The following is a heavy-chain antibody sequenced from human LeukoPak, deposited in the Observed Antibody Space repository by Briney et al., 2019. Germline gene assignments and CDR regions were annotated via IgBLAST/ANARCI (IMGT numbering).Heavy chain of an antibody. V-gene: IGHV4-59*02. J-gene: IGHJ3*02. Sequence: GSLRLSCTVSGFTVSSNSMSWVRQAPGKGLEWIGYIYYSGSTNYNPSLKSRVTISVDTSKNQFSLKLSSVTAADTAVYYCARSSEVPLVRGVMMSSFDIWGQGTMVTVSS. D-gene: IGHD3-10*01. CDR2: IYYSGST. CDR3: ARSSEVPLVRGVMMSSFDI. CDR1: GFTVSSNS.